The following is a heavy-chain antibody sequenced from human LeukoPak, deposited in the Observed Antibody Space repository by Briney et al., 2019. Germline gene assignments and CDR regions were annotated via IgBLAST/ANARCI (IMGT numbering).Heavy chain of an antibody. V-gene: IGHV1-2*02. CDR2: INPNSGGT. Sequence: ASVKVSCKASGYTFTGYYMHWVRQAPGQGLEWMGWINPNSGGTNYAQKFQGRVTMTRDTSISTAYMELSRLRSDDTAVYYCASQAGWDFFWFDPWGQGTLVTVSS. D-gene: IGHD6-19*01. CDR3: ASQAGWDFFWFDP. CDR1: GYTFTGYY. J-gene: IGHJ5*02.